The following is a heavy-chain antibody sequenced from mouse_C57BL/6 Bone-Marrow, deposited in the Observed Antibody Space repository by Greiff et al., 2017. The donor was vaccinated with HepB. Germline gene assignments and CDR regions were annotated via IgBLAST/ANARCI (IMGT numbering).Heavy chain of an antibody. CDR2: IYPGNGDT. D-gene: IGHD2-3*01. CDR3: TRRSSRYDFDY. J-gene: IGHJ2*01. V-gene: IGHV1-5*01. Sequence: VQLQQSGTVLARPGASVKMSCKTSGYTFTSSWMHWVNQRPGQGLEWIGAIYPGNGDTSYNQKFKGKAKLTAVTSASTAYMELSSLTNEDSAVYYCTRRSSRYDFDYWGQGTTLTVSS. CDR1: GYTFTSSW.